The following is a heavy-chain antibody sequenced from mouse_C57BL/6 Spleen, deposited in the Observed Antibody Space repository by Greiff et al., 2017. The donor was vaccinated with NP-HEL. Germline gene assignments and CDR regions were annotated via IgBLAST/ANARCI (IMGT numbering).Heavy chain of an antibody. CDR1: GYSFTGYY. J-gene: IGHJ4*01. CDR3: ARALDGNGARDY. V-gene: IGHV1-42*01. D-gene: IGHD1-1*01. Sequence: VQLKESGPELVKPGASVKISCKASGYSFTGYYMNWVKQSPEKSLEWIGEINPSTGGTTSNQKFKAKATLTVDKSSSTAYMQLKSLTSEDSAVYYCARALDGNGARDYWGQGTSVTVSS. CDR2: INPSTGGT.